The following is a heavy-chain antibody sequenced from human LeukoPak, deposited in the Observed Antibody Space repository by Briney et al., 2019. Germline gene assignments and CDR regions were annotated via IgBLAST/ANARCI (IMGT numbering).Heavy chain of an antibody. D-gene: IGHD2-21*02. CDR1: GGSISSYY. J-gene: IGHJ6*03. V-gene: IGHV4-59*01. CDR3: ARDGYCGGDCYPGYYYMDV. CDR2: ICYSGST. Sequence: PSETLSLTCTVSGGSISSYYWSWIRQPPGKGLEWIGYICYSGSTNYNPSLKSRVTISVDTSKNQFSLKLSSVTAADTAVYYCARDGYCGGDCYPGYYYMDVWGKGTTVTVSS.